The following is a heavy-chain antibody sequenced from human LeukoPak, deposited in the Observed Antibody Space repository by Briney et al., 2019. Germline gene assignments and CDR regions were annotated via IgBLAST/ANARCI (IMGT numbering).Heavy chain of an antibody. CDR2: INPKTGRT. CDR3: ARGVVTGYDYYYGMDV. D-gene: IGHD2-21*01. V-gene: IGHV1-2*02. Sequence: RASVKVSCKASGLIFSGYYLHWLRHVPGQGLEWMGWINPKTGRTDYAEKLQGRVVMTRDTSVNTVFLELSGLTSEDTAIYFCARGVVTGYDYYYGMDVWGQGTAVTVSS. J-gene: IGHJ6*02. CDR1: GLIFSGYY.